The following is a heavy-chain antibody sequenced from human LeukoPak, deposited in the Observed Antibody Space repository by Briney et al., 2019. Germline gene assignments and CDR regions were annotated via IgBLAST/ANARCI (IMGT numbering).Heavy chain of an antibody. CDR3: ARAPSGSYVDY. V-gene: IGHV4-59*12. Sequence: RSSETLSLTCTVSGGSISSYYWSWIRQPPGKGLEWIGYIYHSGSTYYNPSLKSRVTISVDRSKNQFSLKLSSVTAADTAVYYCARAPSGSYVDYWGQGTLVTVSS. CDR2: IYHSGST. J-gene: IGHJ4*02. D-gene: IGHD1-26*01. CDR1: GGSISSYY.